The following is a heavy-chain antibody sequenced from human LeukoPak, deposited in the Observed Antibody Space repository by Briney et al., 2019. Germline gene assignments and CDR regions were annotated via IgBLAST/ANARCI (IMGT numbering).Heavy chain of an antibody. D-gene: IGHD4-17*01. Sequence: GRSLRLSCAASGFTFDDYAMHWVRQAPGKGLEWVSGISWNSGSIGYADSVKGRFTISRDNAKNSLYLQMNSLRAEDTALYYCAKDGQPTVTTVDYWGQGTLVTDSS. V-gene: IGHV3-9*01. J-gene: IGHJ4*02. CDR1: GFTFDDYA. CDR2: ISWNSGSI. CDR3: AKDGQPTVTTVDY.